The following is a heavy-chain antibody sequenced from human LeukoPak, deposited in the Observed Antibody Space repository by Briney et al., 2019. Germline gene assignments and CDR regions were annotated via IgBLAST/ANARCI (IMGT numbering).Heavy chain of an antibody. J-gene: IGHJ4*02. CDR3: AKDQDTAMVN. D-gene: IGHD5-18*01. Sequence: GGSLRLSCAASGFTFSSHGMHWVRQAPGKRLEWVAVISYDGSNKYYADSVKGRFTISRDNSKNTLYLQMNSLRAEDTAVYYCAKDQDTAMVNWGQGTLVTVSS. CDR1: GFTFSSHG. V-gene: IGHV3-30*18. CDR2: ISYDGSNK.